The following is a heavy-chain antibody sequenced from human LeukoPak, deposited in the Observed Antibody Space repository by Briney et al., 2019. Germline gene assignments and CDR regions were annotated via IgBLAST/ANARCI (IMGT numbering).Heavy chain of an antibody. CDR1: GYTFTGYY. V-gene: IGHV1-2*06. CDR2: INPNSGGT. Sequence: ASVKVSCKASGYTFTGYYMHWVRQAPGQGLEWMGRINPNSGGTNYAQKFQGRVTMTRDTSTSTAYMELSRLRSDDTAVYYCARGRGFLWSTAYWGQVALVTVAS. D-gene: IGHD2-21*01. J-gene: IGHJ4*02. CDR3: ARGRGFLWSTAY.